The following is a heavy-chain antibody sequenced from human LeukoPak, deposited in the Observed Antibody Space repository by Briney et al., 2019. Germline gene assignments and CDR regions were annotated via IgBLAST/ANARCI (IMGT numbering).Heavy chain of an antibody. CDR1: GGSFSGYY. D-gene: IGHD6-13*01. V-gene: IGHV4-34*01. CDR2: INHSGST. J-gene: IGHJ4*02. CDR3: GRIGTRGAAAGY. Sequence: SETLSLTCAVYGGSFSGYYWSWIRQPPGKGLEWIGEINHSGSTNYNPSLKGRVTISVDTSKTQFSLKLSSVTAADTAVYYCGRIGTRGAAAGYWGQGTLVTVSS.